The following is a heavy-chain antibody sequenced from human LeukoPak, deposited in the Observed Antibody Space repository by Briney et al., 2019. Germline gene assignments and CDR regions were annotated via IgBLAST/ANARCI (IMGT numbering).Heavy chain of an antibody. CDR3: ARDRYDNSGYHDY. V-gene: IGHV3-48*03. D-gene: IGHD3-22*01. Sequence: GGSLRLSCAASGFSFSSYEMNWVRQAPGKGLEWVSYISSSGSTIYYADSVKGRFTISRDNAKNSLYLQMNSLRAEGTAVYYCARDRYDNSGYHDYWGQGTLVTVSA. CDR1: GFSFSSYE. CDR2: ISSSGSTI. J-gene: IGHJ4*02.